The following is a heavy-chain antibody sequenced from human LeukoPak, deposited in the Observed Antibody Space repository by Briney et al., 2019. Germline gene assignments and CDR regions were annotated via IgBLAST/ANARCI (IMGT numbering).Heavy chain of an antibody. CDR2: ISQVGDYI. J-gene: IGHJ4*02. V-gene: IGHV3-23*01. CDR1: GFSFNNYA. Sequence: GGSLRLSCAASGFSFNNYAMNWVRQAPGKGLDWVSAISQVGDYIYYAESVKGRFTISRDNSKNKVYLQMNGLRAEDTGVYYCVKVKEVRRAPYDYWGQGTPVTVSS. CDR3: VKVKEVRRAPYDY.